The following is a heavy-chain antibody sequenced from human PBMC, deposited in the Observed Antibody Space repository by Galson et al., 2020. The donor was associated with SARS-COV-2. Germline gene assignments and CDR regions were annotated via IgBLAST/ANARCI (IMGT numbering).Heavy chain of an antibody. CDR3: ARDRDYGDNRIPGYGMDV. V-gene: IGHV3-21*01. CDR2: ISSSGSYI. J-gene: IGHJ6*02. D-gene: IGHD4-17*01. CDR1: RFTFSSYT. Sequence: GGSLRLSCAASRFTFSSYTMNWVRQAPGKGLEWVSSISSSGSYIYYADSVRGRFAIFRDNSKNSLYLQMSSLRAEDTAVYYCARDRDYGDNRIPGYGMDVWCQGTTVTVSS.